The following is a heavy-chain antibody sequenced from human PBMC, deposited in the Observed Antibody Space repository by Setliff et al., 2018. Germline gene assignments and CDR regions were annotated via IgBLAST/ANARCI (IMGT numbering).Heavy chain of an antibody. V-gene: IGHV5-51*01. CDR2: IYAGDSDT. CDR3: ARLGSSSWYNDVFDF. Sequence: GEYLKISCKGSGYSFSNYWVGWVRQMPGKGLEWMGVIYAGDSDTRYSPSFQVQVTFSADKSISTAYLQWSTLKASDTAMYYCARLGSSSWYNDVFDFWGPGTMVTVSS. J-gene: IGHJ3*01. CDR1: GYSFSNYW. D-gene: IGHD6-13*01.